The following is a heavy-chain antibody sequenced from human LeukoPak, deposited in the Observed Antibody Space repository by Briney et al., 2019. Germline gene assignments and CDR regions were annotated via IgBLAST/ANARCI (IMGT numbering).Heavy chain of an antibody. J-gene: IGHJ5*02. CDR3: ARRATPMVRGVSTWFDP. D-gene: IGHD3-10*01. V-gene: IGHV5-51*01. CDR2: IYPGDSDT. CDR1: GYSFTSYW. Sequence: GESLKISCKGSGYSFTSYWIGWVRQMPGKGLEWMGIIYPGDSDTRYSPSFQGQVTISADKSISTAYLQWSSLKASDTAMYYCARRATPMVRGVSTWFDPWGQGTLVTVSS.